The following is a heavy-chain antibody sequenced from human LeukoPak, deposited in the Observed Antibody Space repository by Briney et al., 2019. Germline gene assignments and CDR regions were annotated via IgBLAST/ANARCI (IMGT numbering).Heavy chain of an antibody. Sequence: GGSLRLSCAASGLTVSSNYMSWVRQAPGKGLECVSVIGGSGGSTNYADSVKGRFTISRDNSKNTLYLQMNSLRADDTAVYFCAKGSVLPAAIVDYWGQGALVTVSS. CDR1: GLTVSSNY. D-gene: IGHD2-2*01. V-gene: IGHV3-23*01. CDR3: AKGSVLPAAIVDY. CDR2: IGGSGGST. J-gene: IGHJ4*02.